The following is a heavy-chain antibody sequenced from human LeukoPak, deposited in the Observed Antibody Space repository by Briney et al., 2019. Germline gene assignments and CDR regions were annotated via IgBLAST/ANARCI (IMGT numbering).Heavy chain of an antibody. CDR1: GYTFCSYW. V-gene: IGHV5-51*01. CDR2: IYPGDSDT. D-gene: IGHD3-3*01. Sequence: GGSLRISXKGSGYTFCSYWIGWVRQMPGKGLEGMGIIYPGDSDTRYSPSLQGQVTLSVATSNGTAYLQWSTLKASDTAIYYCARQNDFRLDYWGQGTLVTVSS. CDR3: ARQNDFRLDY. J-gene: IGHJ4*02.